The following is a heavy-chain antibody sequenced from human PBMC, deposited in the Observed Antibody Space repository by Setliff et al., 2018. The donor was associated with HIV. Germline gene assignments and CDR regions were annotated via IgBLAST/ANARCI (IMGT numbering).Heavy chain of an antibody. CDR3: ARHVMGVIMLYSWDGSDY. CDR2: IYTSGST. D-gene: IGHD3-16*02. V-gene: IGHV4-61*02. Sequence: SETLSLTCAVSGGSISSGSYYWTWIRQPAGKGLEWIGRIYTSGSTNYNPSLKSRVTMSIDTSKNQFSLKLTSVTAADTAVYYCARHVMGVIMLYSWDGSDYWGQGALVTVSS. J-gene: IGHJ4*02. CDR1: GGSISSGSYY.